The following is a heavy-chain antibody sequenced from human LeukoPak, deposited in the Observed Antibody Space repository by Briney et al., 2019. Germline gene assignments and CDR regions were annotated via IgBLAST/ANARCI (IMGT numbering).Heavy chain of an antibody. CDR3: AKPGSTIPSPFDAFDI. Sequence: SVKVSCKASGGTFSNYAISWVRQAPGQGLEWMGGIIPIFDTANYAQKFQGRVTITADKSTSTAYMELSSLRSEDTAVYYCAKPGSTIPSPFDAFDIWGQGTMVTVSS. CDR1: GGTFSNYA. CDR2: IIPIFDTA. V-gene: IGHV1-69*06. D-gene: IGHD3-10*01. J-gene: IGHJ3*02.